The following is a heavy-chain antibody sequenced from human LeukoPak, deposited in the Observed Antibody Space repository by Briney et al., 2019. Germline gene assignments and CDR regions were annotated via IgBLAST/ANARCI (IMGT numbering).Heavy chain of an antibody. V-gene: IGHV3-23*01. D-gene: IGHD2-2*02. CDR3: ARGHLPPRYCSSTSCYTFLGFDY. CDR1: GFTFSSYA. CDR2: ISGSGGST. J-gene: IGHJ4*02. Sequence: GGSLRLSCAASGFTFSSYAMSWVRQAPGKGLEWVSAISGSGGSTYYPDSVKGRFTISRDNSKNTLYLQMNSLRAEDTAVYYCARGHLPPRYCSSTSCYTFLGFDYWGQGTLVTVSS.